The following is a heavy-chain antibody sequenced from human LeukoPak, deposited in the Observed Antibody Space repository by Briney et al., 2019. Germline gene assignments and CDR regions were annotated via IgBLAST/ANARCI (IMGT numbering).Heavy chain of an antibody. Sequence: ASETLSLTCTVSGVSITSSSYYWTWIRQPAGKGLEWIGRISTSGSTNYNPSLKSRVTISLDTSKNQFSLKLSSVTAADTAVFYCARFTGYCSGTSCYPNAFDIWGQGTMVTVSS. D-gene: IGHD2-2*01. CDR2: ISTSGST. CDR3: ARFTGYCSGTSCYPNAFDI. J-gene: IGHJ3*02. CDR1: GVSITSSSYY. V-gene: IGHV4-61*02.